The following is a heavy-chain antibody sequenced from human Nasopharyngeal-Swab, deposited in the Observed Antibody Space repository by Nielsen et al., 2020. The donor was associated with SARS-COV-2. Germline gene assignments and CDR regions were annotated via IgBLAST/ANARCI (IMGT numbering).Heavy chain of an antibody. V-gene: IGHV3-7*01. CDR2: IKQDGSGS. CDR3: ARSLYYYYDSSGYSL. CDR1: GFTFSNFY. D-gene: IGHD3-22*01. Sequence: GGSLRLSCAASGFTFSNFYMSWVRQAAGKGLEWVANIKQDGSGSYYVDSVKGRFTISRDNAKNSLYLQMNSLRAEDTAVYYCARSLYYYYDSSGYSLWGQGTLVTVSS. J-gene: IGHJ4*02.